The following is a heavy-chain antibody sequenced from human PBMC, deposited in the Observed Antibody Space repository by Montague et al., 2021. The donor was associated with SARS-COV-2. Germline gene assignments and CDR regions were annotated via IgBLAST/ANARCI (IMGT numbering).Heavy chain of an antibody. J-gene: IGHJ4*02. Sequence: SRRLSCAASGFTFNNYAMNWVRQAPGKGLEWVSVIASGGRSTFYADSVKGRFTISRDNSKDTLYLQMYSLRPEDTAIYYCAKDPVPVAGRYFDYWGQGTLVTVS. D-gene: IGHD6-19*01. V-gene: IGHV3-23*03. CDR2: IASGGRST. CDR1: GFTFNNYA. CDR3: AKDPVPVAGRYFDY.